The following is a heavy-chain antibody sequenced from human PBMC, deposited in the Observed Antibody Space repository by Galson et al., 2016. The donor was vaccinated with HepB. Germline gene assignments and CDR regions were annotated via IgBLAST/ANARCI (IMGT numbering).Heavy chain of an antibody. V-gene: IGHV1-18*01. J-gene: IGHJ4*02. D-gene: IGHD2-2*01. CDR3: ARIDCSSTSCYGPFDY. CDR1: GYTFTSSD. Sequence: CKASGYTFTSSDISWVRQAPGQGLEWMGWISAYNGDTNYAQKVQGRVTMTTDTSTSTAYMELRSLRSDDTAVYNCARIDCSSTSCYGPFDYWGQGTLVTVSS. CDR2: ISAYNGDT.